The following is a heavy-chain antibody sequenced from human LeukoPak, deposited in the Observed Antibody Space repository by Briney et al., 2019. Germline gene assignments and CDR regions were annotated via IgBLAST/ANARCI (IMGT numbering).Heavy chain of an antibody. Sequence: ASVKVSCKASGYIFTSYGISWVRQAPGQGLEWMGWISAYNGNTNYTQKLQGRVTMTTDTSTSTAYMELRSLRSDDTAVYYCARAYSMWVRGPSFYWGQGTLVTVSS. CDR3: ARAYSMWVRGPSFY. D-gene: IGHD3-10*01. CDR1: GYIFTSYG. CDR2: ISAYNGNT. V-gene: IGHV1-18*01. J-gene: IGHJ4*02.